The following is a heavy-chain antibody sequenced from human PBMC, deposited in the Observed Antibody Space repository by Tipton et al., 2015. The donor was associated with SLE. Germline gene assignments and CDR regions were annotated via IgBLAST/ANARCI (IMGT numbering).Heavy chain of an antibody. J-gene: IGHJ1*01. Sequence: SLRLSCATSGFTFSSYAMHWVRQAPGKGLEWVAVISYDGSNKYYADSVKGRFTISRDNSKNTLYLQMNSLRAEDTAVYYCTRPPPHHALSWSPSQHWGQGTVVIVSS. CDR1: GFTFSSYA. D-gene: IGHD6-13*01. CDR3: TRPPPHHALSWSPSQH. CDR2: ISYDGSNK. V-gene: IGHV3-30*04.